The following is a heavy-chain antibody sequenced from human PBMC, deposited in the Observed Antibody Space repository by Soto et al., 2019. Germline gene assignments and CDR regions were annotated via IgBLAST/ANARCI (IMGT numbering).Heavy chain of an antibody. CDR2: ITGSGGST. CDR3: ARDYSYYYGSGSYYLHTS. Sequence: GGSLRLSCAASGFTFSTYAMIWVRQAPGKGLEWVSVITGSGGSTYYADSVKGRFTISRDTSKNTLFLQMNSLRAEDTAVYYCARDYSYYYGSGSYYLHTSWGQGTLVTVSS. CDR1: GFTFSTYA. J-gene: IGHJ5*02. V-gene: IGHV3-23*01. D-gene: IGHD3-10*01.